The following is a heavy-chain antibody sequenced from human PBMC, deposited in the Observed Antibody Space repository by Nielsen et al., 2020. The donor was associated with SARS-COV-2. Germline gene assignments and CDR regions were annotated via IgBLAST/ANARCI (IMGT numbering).Heavy chain of an antibody. CDR2: IYPGDSDT. D-gene: IGHD6-13*01. CDR3: ARLGGAAADYYGMDV. J-gene: IGHJ6*02. CDR1: GYSFTSYW. Sequence: KVSCKGSGYSFTSYWIGWVRQMPGKGLEWMGIIYPGDSDTRYSPSFQGQVTISADKSISTAYLQWSSLKASDTAMYYCARLGGAAADYYGMDVWGQGTTVTVSS. V-gene: IGHV5-51*01.